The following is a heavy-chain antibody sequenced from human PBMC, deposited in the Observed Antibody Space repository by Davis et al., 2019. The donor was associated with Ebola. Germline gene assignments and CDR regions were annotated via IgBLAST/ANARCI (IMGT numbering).Heavy chain of an antibody. CDR3: ATCRDGYNWGDDAFDI. Sequence: SVKVSCKASGGTFSSYAISWVRQAPGQGLEWMGGIIPIFGTANYAQKFQGRVTITADESTSTAYMELSSLRSEDTAVYYCATCRDGYNWGDDAFDIWGQGTMVTVSS. D-gene: IGHD5-24*01. J-gene: IGHJ3*02. CDR2: IIPIFGTA. V-gene: IGHV1-69*13. CDR1: GGTFSSYA.